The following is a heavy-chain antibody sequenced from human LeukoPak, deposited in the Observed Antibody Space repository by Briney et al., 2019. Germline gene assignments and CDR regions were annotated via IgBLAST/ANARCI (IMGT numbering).Heavy chain of an antibody. CDR2: INPNDGET. D-gene: IGHD2-2*01. V-gene: IGHV1-2*02. J-gene: IGHJ4*02. Sequence: ASVKVSCKASGYTFTNYYMHWVGQAPGQGGEWMGWINPNDGETNYAQKFQGRVTMTRDTSISTAHMEVSRLRSDATAVYYCARANFLYCSSSTCLFDYWGQGTLVTVSS. CDR1: GYTFTNYY. CDR3: ARANFLYCSSSTCLFDY.